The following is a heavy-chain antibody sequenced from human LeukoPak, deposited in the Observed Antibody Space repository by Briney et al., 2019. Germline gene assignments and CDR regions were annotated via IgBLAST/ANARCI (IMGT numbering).Heavy chain of an antibody. J-gene: IGHJ4*02. V-gene: IGHV3-7*03. Sequence: GGSLRLSCAASGFTFSNFWMTWVRQAPGHGLEWVANIKQVGSEKYYVDSVKDRFTISRDNAKNSLYLQMNSLRGEDTAVYECERARVDDDWGQGTLVTISS. CDR3: ERARVDDD. CDR2: IKQVGSEK. CDR1: GFTFSNFW.